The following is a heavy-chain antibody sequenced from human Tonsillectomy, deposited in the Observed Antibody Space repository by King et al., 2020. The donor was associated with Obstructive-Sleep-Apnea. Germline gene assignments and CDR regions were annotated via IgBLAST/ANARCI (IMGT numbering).Heavy chain of an antibody. J-gene: IGHJ6*02. D-gene: IGHD2-2*01. CDR1: GYTFTSYG. Sequence: QLVQSGAEVKRPGASVKVSCKASGYTFTSYGISWVRQAPGQGLEWMGWISAHNGNTYYAQKVQGRVTMTTDTSTSTAYMELRSLRSDDTAVYYCARAPPPSSRDYYGMDVWGQGTTVTVSS. CDR3: ARAPPPSSRDYYGMDV. CDR2: ISAHNGNT. V-gene: IGHV1-18*01.